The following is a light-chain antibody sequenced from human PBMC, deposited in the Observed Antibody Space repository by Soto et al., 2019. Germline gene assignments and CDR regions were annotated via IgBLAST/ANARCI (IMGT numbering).Light chain of an antibody. CDR1: QGIASY. J-gene: IGKJ3*01. CDR2: EAS. V-gene: IGKV1-27*01. Sequence: DIPMTQSPSSLSASVGDSVTITCRASQGIASYVAWYQEKAGKVPKLLIYEASTLVSGVPSRFSGSGSGTDFTLTISSLQPEDVATYYCQKYNRAPLTFGPGTKVDI. CDR3: QKYNRAPLT.